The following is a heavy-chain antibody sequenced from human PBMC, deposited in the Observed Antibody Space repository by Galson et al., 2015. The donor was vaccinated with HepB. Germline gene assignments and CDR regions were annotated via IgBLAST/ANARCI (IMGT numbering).Heavy chain of an antibody. CDR1: RFTFSNYR. Sequence: SLRLSCAGSRFTFSNYRMTWVRQAPGKGLEWVANIKEDGSEKYYVESLKGRLAISRDNDKRSMDLQMNSLRVEDTAVYYCARGRGVPGADEMYYFYYMDVWGKGTTVTVSS. CDR3: ARGRGVPGADEMYYFYYMDV. D-gene: IGHD2-2*01. CDR2: IKEDGSEK. V-gene: IGHV3-7*01. J-gene: IGHJ6*03.